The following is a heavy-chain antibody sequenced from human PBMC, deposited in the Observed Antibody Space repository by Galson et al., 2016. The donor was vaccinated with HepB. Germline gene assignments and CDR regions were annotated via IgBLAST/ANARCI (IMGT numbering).Heavy chain of an antibody. V-gene: IGHV3-30*18. CDR3: AKRSIAAAGPHYYYMDV. CDR1: GFTFSSYG. J-gene: IGHJ6*03. CDR2: ISYDGCNK. Sequence: SLRLSCAASGFTFSSYGMHWVRQAPGKGLEWVAVISYDGCNKYYADSVKGRFTISRDNSKNTLYLQMNSLRAEDTAVYYCAKRSIAAAGPHYYYMDVWGKGTTVTASS. D-gene: IGHD6-13*01.